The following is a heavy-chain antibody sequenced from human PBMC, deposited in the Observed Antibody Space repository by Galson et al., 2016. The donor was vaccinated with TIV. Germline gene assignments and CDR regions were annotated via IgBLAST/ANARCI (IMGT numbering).Heavy chain of an antibody. CDR1: GDSVSSTSAA. Sequence: CAISGDSVSSTSAAWNWIRQSPSRGLEWLGRTYYRSTLYNDYAASLKRRITINPDTSKNQFSLQLTSVTPEDAAVYYCVSGAPSVCGVIIALDYWGQGTLVTVSS. CDR2: TYYRSTLYN. D-gene: IGHD3-3*01. CDR3: VSGAPSVCGVIIALDY. V-gene: IGHV6-1*01. J-gene: IGHJ4*02.